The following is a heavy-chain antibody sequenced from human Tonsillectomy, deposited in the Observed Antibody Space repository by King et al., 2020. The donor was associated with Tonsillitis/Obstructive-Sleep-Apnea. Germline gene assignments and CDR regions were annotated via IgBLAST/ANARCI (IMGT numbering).Heavy chain of an antibody. Sequence: VQLVESGGGLVQPGGSLRLSCAASRFTFTNYWMTWVRQAPGKVLEWVANINQDGSERYYVDSVKGRFTISRDNAKNSLYLQMNSLRAEDTAVYYCARDGVNAFDIWDQGTMVTVSS. V-gene: IGHV3-7*03. D-gene: IGHD3-16*01. CDR1: RFTFTNYW. CDR3: ARDGVNAFDI. J-gene: IGHJ3*02. CDR2: INQDGSER.